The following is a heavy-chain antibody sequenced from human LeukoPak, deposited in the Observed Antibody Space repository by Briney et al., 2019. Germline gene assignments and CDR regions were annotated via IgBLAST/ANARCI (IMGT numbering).Heavy chain of an antibody. CDR1: GGTFSSYA. CDR3: ASPGYCSSTSCYPYYFDY. CDR2: IIPIFGTA. V-gene: IGHV1-69*13. J-gene: IGHJ4*02. D-gene: IGHD2-2*01. Sequence: SVKVSCKASGGTFSSYAISWVRQAPGQGLEWMGGIIPIFGTANYAQKFQGRVTITADESTSTAYMELSSLGSEDTAVYYCASPGYCSSTSCYPYYFDYWGQGTLVTVSS.